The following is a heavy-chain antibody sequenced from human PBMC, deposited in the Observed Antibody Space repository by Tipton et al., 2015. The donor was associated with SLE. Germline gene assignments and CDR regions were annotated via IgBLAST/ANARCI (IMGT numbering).Heavy chain of an antibody. J-gene: IGHJ5*02. Sequence: QLVQSGAEVKKPGASVKVSCKASGYTFTGYYMHWVRQAPGQGLEWMGRINPNSGGTNYAQKFQGRVTMTRDTSISTAYMELRSLGSDDTAVYYCARRSDDFWSGYYTSWFEPWGQGTLVTVSS. CDR3: ARRSDDFWSGYYTSWFEP. CDR1: GYTFTGYY. V-gene: IGHV1-2*06. D-gene: IGHD3-3*01. CDR2: INPNSGGT.